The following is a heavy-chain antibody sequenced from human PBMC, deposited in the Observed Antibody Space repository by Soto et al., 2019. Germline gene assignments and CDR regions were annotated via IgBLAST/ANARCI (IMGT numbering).Heavy chain of an antibody. CDR2: MNPNSGNT. Sequence: ASVKVSCKASGYTFTSYDINWVRQATGQGLERMGWMNPNSGNTGYAQKFQGRVTMTRNTSISTAYMELSSLRSEDTAVYYCARMPLATAYIVVTYYYYYMDVWGKGTTVTVSS. V-gene: IGHV1-8*01. D-gene: IGHD2-2*01. CDR3: ARMPLATAYIVVTYYYYYMDV. J-gene: IGHJ6*03. CDR1: GYTFTSYD.